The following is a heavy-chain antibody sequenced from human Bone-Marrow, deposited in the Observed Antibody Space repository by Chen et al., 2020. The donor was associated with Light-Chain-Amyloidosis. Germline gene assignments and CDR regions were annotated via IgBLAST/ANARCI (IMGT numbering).Heavy chain of an antibody. J-gene: IGHJ5*02. Sequence: EVQLVESGGGLVQPGGSLRLSCTASGGTFSNSLMHWVRQVAGKGLVWVSRINRDGSVTTYPDSVEGRFTISRDNAKNILYLKMTNLRAEDTAVYYCSCGPDVDPPLLTLGRGALVTVSS. CDR3: SCGPDVDPPLLT. CDR1: GGTFSNSL. V-gene: IGHV3-74*01. CDR2: INRDGSVT. D-gene: IGHD5-12*01.